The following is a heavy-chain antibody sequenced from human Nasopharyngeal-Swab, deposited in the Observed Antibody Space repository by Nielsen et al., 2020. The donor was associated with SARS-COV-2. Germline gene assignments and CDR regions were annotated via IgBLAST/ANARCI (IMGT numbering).Heavy chain of an antibody. CDR2: ISGSGGST. Sequence: GESLQISCAASGFTFSSYAMSWVRQAPGKGLEWVSAISGSGGSTYYADSVKGRFTISRDNSKNTLYLQMNSLRAEDTAVYYCAKDTYYDSSGYFLFGYAFDIWGQGTMVTVSS. V-gene: IGHV3-23*01. CDR3: AKDTYYDSSGYFLFGYAFDI. CDR1: GFTFSSYA. J-gene: IGHJ3*02. D-gene: IGHD3-22*01.